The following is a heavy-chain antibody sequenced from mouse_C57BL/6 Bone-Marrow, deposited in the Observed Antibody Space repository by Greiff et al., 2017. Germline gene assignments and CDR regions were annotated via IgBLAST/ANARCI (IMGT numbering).Heavy chain of an antibody. CDR3: ARWGDGYYGGFAY. CDR1: GFNITNTY. CDR2: IDPANGNP. J-gene: IGHJ3*01. D-gene: IGHD2-3*01. V-gene: IGHV14-3*01. Sequence: EVQLQQSVAELVRPGASVTLSCTASGFNITNTYLHWVKQRPEQGLEWLGRIDPANGNPKYAPKFQGKATITADPSSNTAYLQLSSLTSEDTASYYGARWGDGYYGGFAYWGQGTLVTVSA.